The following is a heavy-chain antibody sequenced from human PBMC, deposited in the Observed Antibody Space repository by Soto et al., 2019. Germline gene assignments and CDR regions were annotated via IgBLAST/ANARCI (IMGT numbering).Heavy chain of an antibody. Sequence: VASVKVSFKASGYTFTGYYMHWLRQAPGQGLEWMGWINPNSGGTNYAQKFQGWVTMTRDTSISTAYMELSRLRSDDTAVYYCARGTSTASSGWYVYWGQGTLGTVSS. CDR3: ARGTSTASSGWYVY. V-gene: IGHV1-2*04. CDR2: INPNSGGT. J-gene: IGHJ4*02. D-gene: IGHD6-19*01. CDR1: GYTFTGYY.